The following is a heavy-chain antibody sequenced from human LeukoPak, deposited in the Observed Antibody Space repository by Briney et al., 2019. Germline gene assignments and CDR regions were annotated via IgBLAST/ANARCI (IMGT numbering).Heavy chain of an antibody. CDR3: ARGFSNQGFDY. CDR2: INHSGST. CDR1: GGSFSGYY. V-gene: IGHV4-34*01. J-gene: IGHJ4*02. D-gene: IGHD4-4*01. Sequence: SETLSLTCAVYGGSFSGYYWSWIRQPPGKGLEWIGEINHSGSTNYNPSLKSRVTISVDTSKNQFSLKLSSVTAADTAVYYCARGFSNQGFDYWGQGTLVTVSS.